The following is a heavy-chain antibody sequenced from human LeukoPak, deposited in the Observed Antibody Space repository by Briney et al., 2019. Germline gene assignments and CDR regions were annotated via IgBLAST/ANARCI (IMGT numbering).Heavy chain of an antibody. CDR3: ARDRCSSISCFALDY. CDR1: KFTFSDYG. D-gene: IGHD2-2*01. J-gene: IGHJ4*02. CDR2: ISSSSSTI. Sequence: GGSLRLSCAASKFTFSDYGMNWVRQAPGKGLEWVSYISSSSSTICYGDSVKGRFTISRDNAENSLYLQMNSLRAEDTAVYYCARDRCSSISCFALDYWGQGTLVTVSS. V-gene: IGHV3-48*01.